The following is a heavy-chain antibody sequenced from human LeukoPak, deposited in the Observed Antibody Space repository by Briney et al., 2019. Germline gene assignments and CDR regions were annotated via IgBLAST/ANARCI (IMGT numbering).Heavy chain of an antibody. V-gene: IGHV4-59*01. D-gene: IGHD2-2*01. CDR1: GGSISSYY. J-gene: IGHJ4*02. Sequence: MSSETLSLTCTVSGGSISSYYWSWIRQPPGKGLEWVGYIYYSGSTNYNPSLKSRVTISVDTSKNQFSLKLSSVTAADTAVYYCARDTYQLLSFDYWGQGTLVTVSS. CDR2: IYYSGST. CDR3: ARDTYQLLSFDY.